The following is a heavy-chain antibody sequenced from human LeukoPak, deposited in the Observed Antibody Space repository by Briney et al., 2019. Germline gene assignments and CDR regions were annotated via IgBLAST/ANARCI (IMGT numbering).Heavy chain of an antibody. Sequence: SETLSLTCAVYGGSFSGYYWSWIRQPPGKGLEWIGEINHSGSTNYNPSLNSRVTISVDTSKNQFSLKLSYVTAADTAVYYCARDSSGYYDYWGQGTLVTVSS. V-gene: IGHV4-34*01. CDR1: GGSFSGYY. D-gene: IGHD3-22*01. CDR3: ARDSSGYYDY. J-gene: IGHJ4*02. CDR2: INHSGST.